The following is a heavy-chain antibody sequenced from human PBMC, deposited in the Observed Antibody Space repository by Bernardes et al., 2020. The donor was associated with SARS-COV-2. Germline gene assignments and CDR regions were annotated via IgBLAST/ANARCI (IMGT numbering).Heavy chain of an antibody. J-gene: IGHJ4*02. CDR3: ATARHLLLWFGELLEYFDY. D-gene: IGHD3-10*01. V-gene: IGHV1-24*01. Sequence: ASVKVSCKVSGYILTELSMHWVRQAPGKGLEWMGGFDPEDGETIYAQKFRGRVTMTEDTSTDTAYMELSSLRSEDTAVYYCATARHLLLWFGELLEYFDYWGQGTLVTVSS. CDR1: GYILTELS. CDR2: FDPEDGET.